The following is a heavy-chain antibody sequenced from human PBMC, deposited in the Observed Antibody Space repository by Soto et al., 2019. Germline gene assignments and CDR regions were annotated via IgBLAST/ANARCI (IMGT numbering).Heavy chain of an antibody. CDR3: ARELMVFEMRGDYYQFGMDV. Sequence: GGSLRLSCAASGFTFSNYGMRWVRQAPGKGLEWVAVIWYDGSNKYYADSVKGRFTISRDNSKNTVSLQMNSLRAEDTAVNYCARELMVFEMRGDYYQFGMDVWGQGTTVTVSS. V-gene: IGHV3-33*01. J-gene: IGHJ6*02. CDR2: IWYDGSNK. CDR1: GFTFSNYG. D-gene: IGHD2-8*01.